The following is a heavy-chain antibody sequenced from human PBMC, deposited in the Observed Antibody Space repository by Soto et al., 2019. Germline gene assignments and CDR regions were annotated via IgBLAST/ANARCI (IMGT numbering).Heavy chain of an antibody. V-gene: IGHV1-69*13. D-gene: IGHD5-12*01. CDR3: ARVPYSGYYFVDYYGMDV. CDR1: GGTFSSYA. Sequence: GASVKVSCKASGGTFSSYAISWVRQAPGQGLEWMGGIIPIFGTANYAQKFQGRVTITADESTSTAYMELSSLRSEDTAVYYCARVPYSGYYFVDYYGMDVWGQGTTVTVSS. CDR2: IIPIFGTA. J-gene: IGHJ6*02.